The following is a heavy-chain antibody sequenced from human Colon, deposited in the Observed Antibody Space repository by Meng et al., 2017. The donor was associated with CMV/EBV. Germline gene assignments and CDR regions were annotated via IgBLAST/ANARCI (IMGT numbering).Heavy chain of an antibody. D-gene: IGHD3-3*01. V-gene: IGHV3-23*01. CDR3: AKGADFNDFWSGFAY. CDR2: ISGSGVTT. Sequence: GGSLRLSCSASGFTFNDFDMTWVRQAPGKGLEWVSSISGSGVTTYYSDAVKGRFTISRDNSRNTLHLQINSLRADDTAVYYCAKGADFNDFWSGFAYWGQGAVVTVSS. CDR1: GFTFNDFD. J-gene: IGHJ4*02.